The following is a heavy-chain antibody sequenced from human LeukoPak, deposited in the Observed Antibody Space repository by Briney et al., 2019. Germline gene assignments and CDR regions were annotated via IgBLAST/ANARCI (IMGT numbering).Heavy chain of an antibody. J-gene: IGHJ4*02. Sequence: PGGSLRLSCAASGFTVSSSYMSWVRQAPGKGLEYVSVIYSGGNTYYAGSVKGRFTISRDNSKNTVYLQMNSLRAEDTAAYYCARLIAATGRLYFDYWGQGTLVTVSS. CDR1: GFTVSSSY. CDR3: ARLIAATGRLYFDY. V-gene: IGHV3-53*01. D-gene: IGHD6-13*01. CDR2: IYSGGNT.